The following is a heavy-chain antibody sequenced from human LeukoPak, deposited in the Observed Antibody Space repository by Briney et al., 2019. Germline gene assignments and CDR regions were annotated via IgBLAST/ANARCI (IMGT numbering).Heavy chain of an antibody. CDR1: GFTVSSNY. CDR3: AKRDLAVAEHLFDY. CDR2: IYSGGST. Sequence: GGSLRLSCAASGFTVSSNYMSWVRQAPGKGLEWVSVIYSGGSTYYADSVKGRFTISRDNSKNTLYLQMNSLRAEDTAVYYCAKRDLAVAEHLFDYWGQGTLVTVSS. V-gene: IGHV3-53*01. J-gene: IGHJ4*02. D-gene: IGHD6-19*01.